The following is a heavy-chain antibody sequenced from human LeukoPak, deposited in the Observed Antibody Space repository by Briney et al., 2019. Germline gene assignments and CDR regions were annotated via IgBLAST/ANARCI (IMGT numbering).Heavy chain of an antibody. CDR3: ARESPAGSWNARPDY. D-gene: IGHD1-1*01. Sequence: ASVKVSCKASGYTFTSYGISWVRQAPGQGLEWMGWISAYNGNTNYAQKLQGRVTMTTDTSTSTAYVELRSLRSDDTAVYYCARESPAGSWNARPDYWGQGTLVTVSS. V-gene: IGHV1-18*04. J-gene: IGHJ4*02. CDR2: ISAYNGNT. CDR1: GYTFTSYG.